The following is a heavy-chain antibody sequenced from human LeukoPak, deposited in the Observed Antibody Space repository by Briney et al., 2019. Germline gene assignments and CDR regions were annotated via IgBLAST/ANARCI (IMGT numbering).Heavy chain of an antibody. Sequence: AQTLSLICTVDAGSISSGVSYWSWIREHPGKGLEWIAYICYSGSSSYNPSLKSRVTISVDTSKNQFSLKLSSVTAADTAVYYCARDYRFESGYDLLDAFDVWGQGTMVTVFS. D-gene: IGHD5-12*01. J-gene: IGHJ3*01. V-gene: IGHV4-31*03. CDR2: ICYSGSS. CDR3: ARDYRFESGYDLLDAFDV. CDR1: AGSISSGVSY.